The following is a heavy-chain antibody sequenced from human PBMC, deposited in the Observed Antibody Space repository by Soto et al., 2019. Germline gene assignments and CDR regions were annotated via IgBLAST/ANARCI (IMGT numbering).Heavy chain of an antibody. CDR2: IYCSGST. D-gene: IGHD3-9*01. J-gene: IGHJ5*02. V-gene: IGHV4-59*01. CDR3: ARGDILTGYPKYNWFDP. CDR1: GGSISSYY. Sequence: PSETLSLTCTVSGGSISSYYWSWIRQPPGKGLEWIGYIYCSGSTNYNPSLKSRVTISVDTSKNQFSLKLSSVTAADTAVYYCARGDILTGYPKYNWFDPWGQGTLVTVSS.